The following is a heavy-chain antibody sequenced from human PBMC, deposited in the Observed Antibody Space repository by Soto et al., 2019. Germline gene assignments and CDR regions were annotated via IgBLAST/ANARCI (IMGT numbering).Heavy chain of an antibody. CDR2: IYYSGST. Sequence: PSETLSLTCTVSGGSISSYYWSWIRQPPGKGLEWIGYIYYSGSTNYNPSLKSRVTISVDTSKNQFSLKLSSVTAADTAVYYCARLTGNDDYWGQGTLVTVSS. CDR3: ARLTGNDDY. V-gene: IGHV4-59*01. D-gene: IGHD3-9*01. CDR1: GGSISSYY. J-gene: IGHJ4*02.